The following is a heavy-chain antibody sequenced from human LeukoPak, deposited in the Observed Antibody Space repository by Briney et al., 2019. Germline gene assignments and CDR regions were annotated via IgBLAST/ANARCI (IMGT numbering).Heavy chain of an antibody. CDR2: ISSSGSTI. V-gene: IGHV3-48*03. CDR3: ASAKWLPYFDY. CDR1: GFTFSSYE. D-gene: IGHD5-12*01. Sequence: GGSLRLSCAASGFTFSSYEMNWVRQAPGKGLEWVSYISSSGSTIYYADSVKGRFTISRDNAKNSLYLQMNSLRAEDTAVYYCASAKWLPYFDYWGQGTLVTVSS. J-gene: IGHJ4*02.